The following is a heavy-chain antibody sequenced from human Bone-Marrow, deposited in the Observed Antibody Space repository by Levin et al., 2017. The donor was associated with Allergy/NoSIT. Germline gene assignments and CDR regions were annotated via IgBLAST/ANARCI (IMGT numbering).Heavy chain of an antibody. J-gene: IGHJ5*02. D-gene: IGHD3-22*01. CDR1: GFTFDDYA. V-gene: IGHV3-9*01. CDR3: AKGQPPHYYDSSGYWPKSQGGWFDP. CDR2: ISWNSGSI. Sequence: GGSLRLSCAASGFTFDDYAMHWVRQAPGKGLEWVSGISWNSGSIGYADSVKGRFTISRDNAKNSLYLQMNSLRAEDTALYYCAKGQPPHYYDSSGYWPKSQGGWFDPWGQGTLVTVSS.